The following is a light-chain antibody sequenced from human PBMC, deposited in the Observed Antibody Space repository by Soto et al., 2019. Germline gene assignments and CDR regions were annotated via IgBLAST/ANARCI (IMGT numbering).Light chain of an antibody. CDR3: QQYGSSPRT. J-gene: IGKJ1*01. CDR2: GTS. Sequence: ESVLTQSPGTLSLSPGERATLSCRASQGVSSGYLAWYQQNPGQDPRLLISGTSTRATGIPDRFSGSGSGTDFTLTISRLEPEDFAVYYCQQYGSSPRTFGQGTKVEI. V-gene: IGKV3-20*01. CDR1: QGVSSGY.